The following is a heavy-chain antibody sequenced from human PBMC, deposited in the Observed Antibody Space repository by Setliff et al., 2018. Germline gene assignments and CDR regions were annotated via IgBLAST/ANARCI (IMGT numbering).Heavy chain of an antibody. CDR3: ARAYDSSGYYDYYYGMDV. CDR2: ISSSGSTI. V-gene: IGHV3-11*04. D-gene: IGHD3-22*01. Sequence: GGSLRLSCAASGFTFSSYWMSWIRQAPGKGLEWVSYISSSGSTIYYADSVKGRFTISRDNAKNSLYLQMNSLRAGDTVVYYCARAYDSSGYYDYYYGMDVWGQGTTVTVSS. CDR1: GFTFSSYW. J-gene: IGHJ6*02.